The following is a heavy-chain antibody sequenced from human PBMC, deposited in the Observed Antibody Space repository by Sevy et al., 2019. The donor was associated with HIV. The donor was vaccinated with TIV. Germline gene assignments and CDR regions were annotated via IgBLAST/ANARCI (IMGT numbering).Heavy chain of an antibody. CDR2: ISYDGSNK. Sequence: GGSLRLSCAASGFTFSSYGMHWVRQAPGKGLEWVAVISYDGSNKYYADSVKGRFTISRDNSKNTLYLQMNSLGAEDTAVYYCAKGRRGSGFYYYGMDVWGQGTTVTVSS. V-gene: IGHV3-30*18. CDR1: GFTFSSYG. CDR3: AKGRRGSGFYYYGMDV. D-gene: IGHD6-19*01. J-gene: IGHJ6*02.